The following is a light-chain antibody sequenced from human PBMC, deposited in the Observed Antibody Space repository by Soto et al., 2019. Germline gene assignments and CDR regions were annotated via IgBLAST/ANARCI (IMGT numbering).Light chain of an antibody. V-gene: IGKV3-20*01. CDR2: GTS. Sequence: EIVLTQFPGTLSLSPGERATLSCRASQSVSSKYLAWYQQKPGQSPRVLIYGTSIRASGVPERSSGGGSGTDFTLTITRLEPEDFAVYYCQQYGSSLFTFGPGTKVDIK. J-gene: IGKJ3*01. CDR1: QSVSSKY. CDR3: QQYGSSLFT.